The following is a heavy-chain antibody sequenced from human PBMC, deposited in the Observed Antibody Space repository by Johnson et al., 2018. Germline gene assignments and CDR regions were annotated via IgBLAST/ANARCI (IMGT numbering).Heavy chain of an antibody. V-gene: IGHV3-48*01. CDR1: GFTFSSYS. CDR2: ISSSSSTI. Sequence: VQLVESGGGLVQPGGSLRLSCAASGFTFSSYSMNWVRQAPGKGLEWVSYISSSSSTIYYADSVKGRFTISRDNAKNSLYLQMNSRRAEDTAVYYCARPHRGYCSGGSCYYYYYYYMDVWGKGTTVTVSS. D-gene: IGHD2-15*01. J-gene: IGHJ6*03. CDR3: ARPHRGYCSGGSCYYYYYYYMDV.